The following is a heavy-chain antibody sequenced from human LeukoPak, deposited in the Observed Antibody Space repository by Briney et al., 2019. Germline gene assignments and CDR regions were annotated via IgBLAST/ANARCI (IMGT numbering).Heavy chain of an antibody. Sequence: GGSLRLSCAASGFTFSTYSMNWVRQAPGKGLEWVSYISSSSSTIYYADSVEGRFTISRDNAQNSVYLQMNSLRAEDTAVYYCARCTTGRTFGSLREIKRSREIDYWGQGTLVTVSS. CDR1: GFTFSTYS. CDR2: ISSSSSTI. D-gene: IGHD1-1*01. V-gene: IGHV3-48*01. J-gene: IGHJ4*02. CDR3: ARCTTGRTFGSLREIKRSREIDY.